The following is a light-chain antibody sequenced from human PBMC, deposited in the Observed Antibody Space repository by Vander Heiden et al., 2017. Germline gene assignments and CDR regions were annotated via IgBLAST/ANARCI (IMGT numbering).Light chain of an antibody. CDR3: QQYDNWLYT. V-gene: IGKV3-15*01. CDR1: QSVTSN. CDR2: GAS. J-gene: IGKJ2*01. Sequence: EVVMTQSPATLSVSPGDRATLSCRASQSVTSNLAWYQQKPGQAPRLLVYGASTRATGIPARFSGSGSGTEFTLTISSLQSEDFAVYYCQQYDNWLYTFGQGTKLGIK.